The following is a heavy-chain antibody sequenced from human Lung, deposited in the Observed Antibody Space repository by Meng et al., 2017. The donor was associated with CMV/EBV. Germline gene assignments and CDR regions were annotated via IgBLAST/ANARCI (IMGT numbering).Heavy chain of an antibody. J-gene: IGHJ4*02. CDR2: IYYSGST. V-gene: IGHV4-39*07. D-gene: IGHD1-1*01. Sequence: SETLSLTCTVSGGSISSSSYYWGWIRQPPGKGLEWIGSIYYSGSTYYNPSLKSRVTISVDTSKNQFSLKLSSVTAADTAVYYCAKDYYWQANWNDPYYFDYWGQGTLVTVSS. CDR3: AKDYYWQANWNDPYYFDY. CDR1: GGSISSSSYY.